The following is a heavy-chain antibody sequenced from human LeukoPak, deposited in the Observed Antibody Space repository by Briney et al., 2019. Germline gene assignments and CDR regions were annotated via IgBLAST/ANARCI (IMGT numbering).Heavy chain of an antibody. J-gene: IGHJ6*02. CDR1: GFTFSSYG. CDR3: AGLARCSGGSCPTPGMDV. V-gene: IGHV3-30*03. CDR2: ISYDGSNK. D-gene: IGHD2-15*01. Sequence: GGFLRLSCAASGFTFSSYGMHWVRQAPGKGLEWVAVISYDGSNKYYADSVKGRFTISRDNSKNTLYLQMNSLRAEDTAVYYCAGLARCSGGSCPTPGMDVWGQGTTVTVSS.